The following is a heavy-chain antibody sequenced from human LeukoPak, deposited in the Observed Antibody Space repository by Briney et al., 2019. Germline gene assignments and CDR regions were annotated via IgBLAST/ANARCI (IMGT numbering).Heavy chain of an antibody. Sequence: ASVKVSCKASGYTFTGYYMHWVRQAPGQGLEWMGWINPNSGGTNYAQKFQGWVTMTRDTSISTAYMELSRLRSDDTAVYYCARSGGYYDFWSGYLAYWGQGTLVTVS. CDR3: ARSGGYYDFWSGYLAY. V-gene: IGHV1-2*04. D-gene: IGHD3-3*01. CDR1: GYTFTGYY. J-gene: IGHJ4*02. CDR2: INPNSGGT.